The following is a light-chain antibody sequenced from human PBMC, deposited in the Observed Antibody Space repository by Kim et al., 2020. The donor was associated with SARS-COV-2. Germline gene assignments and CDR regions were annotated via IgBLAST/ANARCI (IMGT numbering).Light chain of an antibody. J-gene: IGKJ1*01. CDR2: GAS. CDR3: QQYNNWLWT. V-gene: IGKV3-15*01. CDR1: QSVSSN. Sequence: VSPGERATLSCRASQSVSSNLAWYQQKPGQAPRLLMYGASTRATGFPARFSGSGSGTEFTLTISSLQSEDFAVYFCQQYNNWLWTFGQGTKVDIK.